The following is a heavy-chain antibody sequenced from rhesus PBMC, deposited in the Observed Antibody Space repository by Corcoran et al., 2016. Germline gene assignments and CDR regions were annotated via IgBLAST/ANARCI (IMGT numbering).Heavy chain of an antibody. Sequence: EVQLVESGGGLVQPGGSLRLSCAASGFTFSSYGMSWVRQATGKGLEWVSYIINGGGSTNYADSGKGRFTSSRDNSKNTLSLQMNSLRAEDTAVYYCAKDPNLRYPSYYFDYWGQGVLVTVSS. CDR1: GFTFSSYG. D-gene: IGHD4-29*01. CDR3: AKDPNLRYPSYYFDY. J-gene: IGHJ4*01. CDR2: YIINGGGST. V-gene: IGHV3S5*01.